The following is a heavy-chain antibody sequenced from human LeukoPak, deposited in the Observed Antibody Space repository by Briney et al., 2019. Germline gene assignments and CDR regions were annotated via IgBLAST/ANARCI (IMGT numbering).Heavy chain of an antibody. Sequence: VASVSVSCKASGGTFSSYAISWVRQAPGQGLEWMGGIIPIFGTANYAQKFQGRVTITADESTSTAYMELSSLRSEDTAVYYCAKDPNGDYVGAFDGWGQGTMVTVSS. CDR1: GGTFSSYA. D-gene: IGHD4-17*01. J-gene: IGHJ3*01. CDR3: AKDPNGDYVGAFDG. CDR2: IIPIFGTA. V-gene: IGHV1-69*01.